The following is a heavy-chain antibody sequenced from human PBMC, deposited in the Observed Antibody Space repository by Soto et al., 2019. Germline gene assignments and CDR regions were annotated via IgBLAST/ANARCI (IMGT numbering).Heavy chain of an antibody. V-gene: IGHV1-69*13. CDR2: IIPIFGTA. CDR3: ARDSGRLRRGAFDI. D-gene: IGHD3-10*01. J-gene: IGHJ3*02. CDR1: GGTFSSYA. Sequence: GASVKVSCKASGGTFSSYAISWVRQAPGQGLEWMGGIIPIFGTANYAQKFQGRVTITADESTSTAYMELSSLRSEDTAVYYCARDSGRLRRGAFDIWGQGTMVTVSS.